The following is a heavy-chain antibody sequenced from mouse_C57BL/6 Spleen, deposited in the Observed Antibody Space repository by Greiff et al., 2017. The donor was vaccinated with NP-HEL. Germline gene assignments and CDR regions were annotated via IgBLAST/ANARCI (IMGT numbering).Heavy chain of an antibody. CDR2: IWRGGST. CDR3: AKNKGDYGSSRRIYAMDY. J-gene: IGHJ4*01. D-gene: IGHD1-1*01. Sequence: QVQLQQSGPGLVQPSQSLSLTCTVSGFSLTSYGVHWVRQSPGKGLEWLGVIWRGGSTDYNAAFMSRLSITKDNSKSQVFFKMNSLQADDSAIYYCAKNKGDYGSSRRIYAMDYWGQGTSVTVSS. CDR1: GFSLTSYG. V-gene: IGHV2-5*01.